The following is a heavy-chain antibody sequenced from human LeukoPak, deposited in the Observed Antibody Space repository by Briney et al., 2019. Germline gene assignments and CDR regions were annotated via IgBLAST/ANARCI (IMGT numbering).Heavy chain of an antibody. CDR1: GFTFSSYA. V-gene: IGHV3-30-3*01. CDR2: ISYDGSNK. J-gene: IGHJ4*02. Sequence: GGSLRLSCAASGFTFSSYAMHWVRQAPGKGLEWVAVISYDGSNKYYADSVKGRFTISRDNSKNTLYLQMNSLRAEDTAVYYCAKASVRSQWLVQADYTFDYWGQGTLVTVSS. D-gene: IGHD6-19*01. CDR3: AKASVRSQWLVQADYTFDY.